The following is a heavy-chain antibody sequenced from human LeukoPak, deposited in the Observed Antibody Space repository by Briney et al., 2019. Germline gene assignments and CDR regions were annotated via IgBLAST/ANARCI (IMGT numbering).Heavy chain of an antibody. D-gene: IGHD2-15*01. CDR1: GFTFDDYA. CDR3: AKDSGGSPYYFDY. CDR2: ISWNSGSI. Sequence: GRSLRLSCAASGFTFDDYAMHWVRQAPGKGLGGVSGISWNSGSIGYADSVKGRFTISRDNAKNSLYLQMNSLRAEDTALYYCAKDSGGSPYYFDYWGQGTLVTVSS. J-gene: IGHJ4*02. V-gene: IGHV3-9*01.